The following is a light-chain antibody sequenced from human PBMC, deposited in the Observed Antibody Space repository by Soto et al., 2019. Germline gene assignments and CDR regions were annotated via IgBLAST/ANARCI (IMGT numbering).Light chain of an antibody. J-gene: IGKJ1*01. Sequence: DAVLTQSPLPLPVTLGQPASISCRSSQSLVDNDGNTYLNWFQQRPGQSPRRLIYKVSNRDSGVPDRFSGSGSGTDFTLKISRXXXXXXXVYYCMQTKHGPQTFGQGTKVEIK. CDR1: QSLVDNDGNTY. CDR2: KVS. V-gene: IGKV2-30*01. CDR3: MQTKHGPQT.